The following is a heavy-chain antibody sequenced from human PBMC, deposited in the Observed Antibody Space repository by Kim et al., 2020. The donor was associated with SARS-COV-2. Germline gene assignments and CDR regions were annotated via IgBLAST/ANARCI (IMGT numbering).Heavy chain of an antibody. Sequence: GGSLRLSCAASGFTFSSYSMNWVRQAPGKGLEWVSSISSSSSYIYYTDSVKGRFTISRDNAKNSLYLQMNSLRAEDTAVYYCAREGGAAAGTSGFDYWGQGTLVTVSS. CDR3: AREGGAAAGTSGFDY. CDR1: GFTFSSYS. V-gene: IGHV3-21*01. J-gene: IGHJ4*02. CDR2: ISSSSSYI. D-gene: IGHD6-13*01.